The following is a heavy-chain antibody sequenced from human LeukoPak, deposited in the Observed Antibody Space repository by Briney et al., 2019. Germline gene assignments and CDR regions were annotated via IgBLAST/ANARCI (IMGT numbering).Heavy chain of an antibody. J-gene: IGHJ5*02. CDR1: GGSISSYY. CDR3: ARDRGPLFGESSNWFDP. D-gene: IGHD3-10*01. V-gene: IGHV4-4*07. CDR2: IYTSGST. Sequence: SETLSLTCTVSGGSISSYYWSWIRQPAGKGLERIGRIYTSGSTNYNPSLKSRVTMSVDTSKNQFSLKLSSVTAADTAVYYCARDRGPLFGESSNWFDPWGQGTLVTVSS.